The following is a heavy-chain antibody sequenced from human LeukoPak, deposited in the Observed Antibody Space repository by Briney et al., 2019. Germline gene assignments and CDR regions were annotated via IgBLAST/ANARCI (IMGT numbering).Heavy chain of an antibody. D-gene: IGHD5-18*01. CDR3: ARGGYSYGYVNDY. CDR2: ISSSSSYI. J-gene: IGHJ4*02. V-gene: IGHV3-21*01. CDR1: GFTFSSYG. Sequence: GGSLRLSCAASGFTFSSYGMSWVRQAPGKGLEWVSSISSSSSYIYYADSVKGRFTISRDNAKNSLYLQMNSLRAEDTAVYYCARGGYSYGYVNDYWGQGTLVTVSS.